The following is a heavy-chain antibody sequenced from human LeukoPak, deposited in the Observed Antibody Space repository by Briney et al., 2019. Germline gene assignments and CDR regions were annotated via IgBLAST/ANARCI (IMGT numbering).Heavy chain of an antibody. Sequence: VSVKVSCKASGYTFTSYGISWVRQAPGQGLEWMGWISAYNGNTNYAQKLQGRVTMTTDTSTSTAYMELRSLRSDDTAVYYCARGGYSSSWSRDYYYGMDVWGQGTTVTVSS. J-gene: IGHJ6*02. V-gene: IGHV1-18*01. D-gene: IGHD6-13*01. CDR3: ARGGYSSSWSRDYYYGMDV. CDR2: ISAYNGNT. CDR1: GYTFTSYG.